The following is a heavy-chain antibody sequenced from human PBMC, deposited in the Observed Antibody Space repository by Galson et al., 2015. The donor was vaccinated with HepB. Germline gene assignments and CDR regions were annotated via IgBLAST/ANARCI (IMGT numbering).Heavy chain of an antibody. J-gene: IGHJ3*02. CDR3: AREYYGGSSDAFDI. CDR2: ISSSSSTI. CDR1: GFTFSSYS. V-gene: IGHV3-48*02. D-gene: IGHD4-23*01. Sequence: SLRLSCAASGFTFSSYSMNWVRQAPGKGLEWVSYISSSSSTIYYADSVKGRFTISRDNAKNSLYLQMNSLRDEDTAVYYCAREYYGGSSDAFDIWGQGTMVTVSS.